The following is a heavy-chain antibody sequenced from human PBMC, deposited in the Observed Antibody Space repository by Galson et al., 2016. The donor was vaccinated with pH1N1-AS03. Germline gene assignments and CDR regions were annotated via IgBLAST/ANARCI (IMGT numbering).Heavy chain of an antibody. J-gene: IGHJ4*02. CDR3: TTVGSQ. CDR1: GFTFSKEW. CDR2: IKSKTDGWTT. V-gene: IGHV3-15*01. D-gene: IGHD3-10*01. Sequence: SLRLSCAASGFTFSKEWMSWVGRIKSKTDGWTTDYAAPVKGRFTISRDDSENTLYLQMNSLKTEDTAVYYCTTVGSQWGQGTLVTVSS.